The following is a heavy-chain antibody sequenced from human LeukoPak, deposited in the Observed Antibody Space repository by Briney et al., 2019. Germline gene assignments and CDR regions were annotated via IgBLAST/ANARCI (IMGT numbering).Heavy chain of an antibody. D-gene: IGHD6-13*01. V-gene: IGHV4-39*01. CDR3: ALLAASGSNHFYFDY. CDR2: IYYSGTT. Sequence: PSETLSLTCTVSGGSISSSNYYWGWIRQPPGKGLEWVGSIYYSGTTYYNPSLKSRVSISVDTSKNQFSLKLTSVTAADTAVYYCALLAASGSNHFYFDYWGQGTLVTVSS. CDR1: GGSISSSNYY. J-gene: IGHJ4*02.